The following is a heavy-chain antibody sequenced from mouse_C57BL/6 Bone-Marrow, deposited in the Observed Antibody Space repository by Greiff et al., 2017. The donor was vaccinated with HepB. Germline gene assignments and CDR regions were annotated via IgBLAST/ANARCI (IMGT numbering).Heavy chain of an antibody. D-gene: IGHD2-3*01. Sequence: QVQLQQSGAELVRPGTSVKLSCKASGYTFTSYWMHWVKQRPGQGLEWIGVIDPSDSYTNYNQKFKGKATLTVDTSSSTAYMQLSSLTSEDSAVYYCARGDGPSWFAYWGQGTLVTVSA. CDR1: GYTFTSYW. J-gene: IGHJ3*01. CDR2: IDPSDSYT. CDR3: ARGDGPSWFAY. V-gene: IGHV1-59*01.